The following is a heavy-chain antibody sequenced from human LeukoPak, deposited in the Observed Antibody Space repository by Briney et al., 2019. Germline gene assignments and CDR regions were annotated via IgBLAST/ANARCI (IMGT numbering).Heavy chain of an antibody. V-gene: IGHV3-11*01. J-gene: IGHJ4*02. CDR2: ISDSGGTI. CDR3: ARDSGYDYGLGRGCFDY. D-gene: IGHD5-12*01. CDR1: GFTFSDHY. Sequence: GGSLRLSCGAPGFTFSDHYMSWIRQAPGKGLEWVSYISDSGGTIYYADSVKGRFTISRDNAKNSLFLQINSLRAEDTAVYYCARDSGYDYGLGRGCFDYWGQGSLVTVSS.